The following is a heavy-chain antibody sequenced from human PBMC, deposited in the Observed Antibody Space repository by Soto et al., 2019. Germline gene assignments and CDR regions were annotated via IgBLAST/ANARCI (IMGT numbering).Heavy chain of an antibody. CDR2: IIPIFGTA. V-gene: IGHV1-69*12. Sequence: QVQLVQSGAEVKKPGSSVKVSCKASGGTFSSYAISWVRQAPGQGLEWMGGIIPIFGTANYAQKFQGRVTITADESSSTAYMELSSLRSEEPAVYYCARGKGASDSDFWSGYLGGFDPWGQGTLVTVSS. CDR1: GGTFSSYA. D-gene: IGHD3-3*01. CDR3: ARGKGASDSDFWSGYLGGFDP. J-gene: IGHJ5*02.